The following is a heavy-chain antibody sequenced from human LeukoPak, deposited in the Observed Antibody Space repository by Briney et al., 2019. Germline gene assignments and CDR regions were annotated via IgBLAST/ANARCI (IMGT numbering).Heavy chain of an antibody. V-gene: IGHV4-34*01. CDR3: ARGRTGVVVVPDARYYMDV. Sequence: SETLSLTCAVYGGSFSGYYWSWIRQPPGKGLDWIGEINHSGSTNYNPSLKSRVTISVDTSKNQFSLKLSSVTAADTAVYYCARGRTGVVVVPDARYYMDVWGKGTTVTVSS. CDR2: INHSGST. CDR1: GGSFSGYY. J-gene: IGHJ6*03. D-gene: IGHD2-2*01.